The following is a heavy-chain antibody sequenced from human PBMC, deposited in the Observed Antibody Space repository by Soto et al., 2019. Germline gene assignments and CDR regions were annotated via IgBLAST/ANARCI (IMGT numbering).Heavy chain of an antibody. CDR1: GGTNTSYG. CDR2: ISAYNGNT. D-gene: IGHD3-10*01. Sequence: ASVTVACKASGGTNTSYGVSWVRQAPGQGLEWMGWISAYNGNTNYAQKLQGRVTMTTDTSTSTAYMELRSLRSDDTAVYYCARDLAELLWFGAPAFDIWGQGTMVTVSS. J-gene: IGHJ3*02. CDR3: ARDLAELLWFGAPAFDI. V-gene: IGHV1-18*01.